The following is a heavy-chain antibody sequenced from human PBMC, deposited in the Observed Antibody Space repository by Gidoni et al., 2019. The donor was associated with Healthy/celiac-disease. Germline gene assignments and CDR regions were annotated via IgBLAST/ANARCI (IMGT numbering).Heavy chain of an antibody. CDR3: ERDRVSGAAGTTNTNWFDP. D-gene: IGHD6-13*01. Sequence: QVQLVQSGAEVKKPGASVKVSCKASGYTFTNYAMHWVRQAPGKGLEWMGWSNAGNGNTKYSQKFQGRVTITRDTSASTAYMELSSLRSEDTAVYYCERDRVSGAAGTTNTNWFDPWGQGTLVTVSS. J-gene: IGHJ5*02. CDR2: SNAGNGNT. CDR1: GYTFTNYA. V-gene: IGHV1-3*01.